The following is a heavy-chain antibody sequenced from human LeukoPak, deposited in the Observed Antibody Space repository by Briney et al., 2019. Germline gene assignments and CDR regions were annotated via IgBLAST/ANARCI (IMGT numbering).Heavy chain of an antibody. J-gene: IGHJ6*02. V-gene: IGHV3-53*01. Sequence: GGSLRLSCVASAFSVSSNYMCWVRQAPGKGLEWVSVIYTGGTTYYTDSVKGRFTISRDKSKNTVFLQMTSLSAEDTAIYYCARVASTSPYFYGMDVWGQGTTVTVSS. CDR3: ARVASTSPYFYGMDV. CDR2: IYTGGTT. CDR1: AFSVSSNY. D-gene: IGHD2-2*01.